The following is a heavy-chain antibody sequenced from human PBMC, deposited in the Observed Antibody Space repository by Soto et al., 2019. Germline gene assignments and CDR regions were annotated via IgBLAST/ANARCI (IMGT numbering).Heavy chain of an antibody. CDR3: ARLRTFYSPFED. Sequence: QVQLVQSGAEVKRPGSSMKVSCKASGGTFSNYVISWVRQAPGQGLEWVGGIIPIFGTTSYAQKFQGRVTITADESTTTAYMELSSLRSGDTAVYFFARLRTFYSPFEDWGQGTLVTVPS. CDR1: GGTFSNYV. D-gene: IGHD3-3*02. CDR2: IIPIFGTT. V-gene: IGHV1-69*01. J-gene: IGHJ4*02.